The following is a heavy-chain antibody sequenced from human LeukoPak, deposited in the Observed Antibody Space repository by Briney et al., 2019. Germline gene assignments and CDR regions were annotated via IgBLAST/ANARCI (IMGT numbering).Heavy chain of an antibody. D-gene: IGHD3-22*01. J-gene: IGHJ4*02. CDR1: GYTFTSYG. CDR3: ARDLTHRRNYDNSGYQIVPAF. Sequence: ASVKVSCKASGYTFTSYGISWVRQAPGQGLEWMGWISAYNGNTNYAQKLQGGVTMTTDTSTSTAYMELRSLRSDDTAVYYCARDLTHRRNYDNSGYQIVPAFWGQGTLVTVSS. V-gene: IGHV1-18*01. CDR2: ISAYNGNT.